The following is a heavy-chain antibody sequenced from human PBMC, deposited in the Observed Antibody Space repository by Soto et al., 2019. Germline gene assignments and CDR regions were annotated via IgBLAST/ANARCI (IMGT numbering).Heavy chain of an antibody. V-gene: IGHV4-31*03. D-gene: IGHD2-15*01. CDR3: ARDCSGGSCYS. J-gene: IGHJ4*02. CDR1: GGSISSGGYY. Sequence: SETLSVTCTVSGGSISSGGYYWSWIRQHPGKGLEWIGYIYYSGSTYYNPSLKSRVTISVDTSKNQFSLKLSSVTAADTAVYYCARDCSGGSCYSWGQGTLVTVS. CDR2: IYYSGST.